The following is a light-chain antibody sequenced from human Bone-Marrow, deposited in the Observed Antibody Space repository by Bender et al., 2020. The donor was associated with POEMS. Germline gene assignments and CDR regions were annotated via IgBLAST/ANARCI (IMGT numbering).Light chain of an antibody. V-gene: IGLV2-14*02. CDR2: EGS. Sequence: QSALTQPASVSGSPGQSITLSCNAISSDIGSYNFVSWYQYHPGKAPKLMIYEGSRRPSGVSNRFSGSKSGNTASLTIFGLQAEDEADYYCSSDSSSSTMWLFGGGTKLTVL. CDR3: SSDSSSSTMWL. CDR1: SSDIGSYNF. J-gene: IGLJ3*02.